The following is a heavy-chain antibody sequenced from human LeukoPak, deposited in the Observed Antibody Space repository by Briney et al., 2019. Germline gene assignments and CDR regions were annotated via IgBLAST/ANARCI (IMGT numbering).Heavy chain of an antibody. CDR3: ARGGRSFHLGYYYDSSGYSNDY. D-gene: IGHD3-22*01. CDR2: MNPNSGNT. J-gene: IGHJ4*02. Sequence: ASVKVSCKASGGTFSSYAISWVRQAPGQGLEWMGWMNPNSGNTGYAQKFQGRVTMTRNTSISTAYMELSSLRSEDTAVYYCARGGRSFHLGYYYDSSGYSNDYWGQGTLVTVSS. CDR1: GGTFSSYA. V-gene: IGHV1-8*02.